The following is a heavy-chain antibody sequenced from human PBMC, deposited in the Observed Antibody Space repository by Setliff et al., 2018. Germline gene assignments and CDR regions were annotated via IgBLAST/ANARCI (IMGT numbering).Heavy chain of an antibody. CDR3: ARERGIAVAGSDYYGMDV. CDR2: IIPFLGIA. CDR1: GGTFSSYA. Sequence: VKVSCKASGGTFSSYAISWVRQAPGQGLEWMGGIIPFLGIANYAQKFQGRVTITADKSTSTAYMELSSLRSEDTAVYYCARERGIAVAGSDYYGMDVWGQGTTVTVSS. D-gene: IGHD6-19*01. V-gene: IGHV1-69*10. J-gene: IGHJ6*02.